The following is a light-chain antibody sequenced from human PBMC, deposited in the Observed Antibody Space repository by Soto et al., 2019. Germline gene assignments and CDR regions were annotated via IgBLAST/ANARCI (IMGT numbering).Light chain of an antibody. CDR1: QSVPGNY. CDR3: QQYTSPPWT. Sequence: EIVLTQSPGTLSLSPGERATLSCRASQSVPGNYLAWLQQKPGQAPRVLVYGVSMRATGIPDRFSGSGSGTDFTLTNSRLEPEDFAVYFCQQYTSPPWTLGQGTKVDIK. CDR2: GVS. J-gene: IGKJ1*01. V-gene: IGKV3-20*01.